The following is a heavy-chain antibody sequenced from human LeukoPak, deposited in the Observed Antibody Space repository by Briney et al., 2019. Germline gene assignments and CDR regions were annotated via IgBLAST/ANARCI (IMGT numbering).Heavy chain of an antibody. CDR1: GYTFTSYA. CDR2: INTNTGNP. CDR3: ASARVVVPAAIAGGWFDP. D-gene: IGHD2-2*02. V-gene: IGHV7-4-1*02. J-gene: IGHJ5*02. Sequence: ASVKVSCKASGYTFTSYAMNWVRQAPGQGLEWMGWINTNTGNPTYAQGFTGRFVFSLDTSVSTAYLQISSPKAEDTAVYYCASARVVVPAAIAGGWFDPWGQGTLVTVSS.